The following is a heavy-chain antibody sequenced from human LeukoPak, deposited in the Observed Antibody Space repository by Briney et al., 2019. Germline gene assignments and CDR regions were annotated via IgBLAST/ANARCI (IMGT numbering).Heavy chain of an antibody. CDR2: INPNSGDT. Sequence: ASVKVSCKASGYTFTGHYMHWVRQAPGQGLEWMGWINPNSGDTNYAQKFQGRVTMTRDTSISSAYMDLSRLRSDDTAVYYCAKVVHGTVAFDIWGQGTLVTVSS. V-gene: IGHV1-2*02. D-gene: IGHD4-17*01. CDR1: GYTFTGHY. J-gene: IGHJ3*02. CDR3: AKVVHGTVAFDI.